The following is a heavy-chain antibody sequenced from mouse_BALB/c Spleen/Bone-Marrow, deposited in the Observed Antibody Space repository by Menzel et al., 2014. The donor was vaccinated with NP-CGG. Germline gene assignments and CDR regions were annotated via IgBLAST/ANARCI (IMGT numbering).Heavy chain of an antibody. CDR2: IRNKANGYTT. D-gene: IGHD2-3*01. V-gene: IGHV7-3*02. CDR3: ARYDGYSDNAMDY. Sequence: EVQLVESGGGLVQPGSSLRLSCATSGFTFTDYYMNWVRQPPGKALEWLGFIRNKANGYTTEFSASVKGRFTISRDNSQSILYLQMNTLRAEDSATYYCARYDGYSDNAMDYWGPGNSVTVSS. J-gene: IGHJ4*01. CDR1: GFTFTDYY.